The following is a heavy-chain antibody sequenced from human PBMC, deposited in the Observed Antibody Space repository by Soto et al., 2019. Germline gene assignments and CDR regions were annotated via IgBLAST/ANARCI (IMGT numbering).Heavy chain of an antibody. D-gene: IGHD3-3*01. CDR1: GGSVSSSIYY. V-gene: IGHV4-39*07. J-gene: IGHJ5*02. CDR3: ARGGIFGAPRWFDP. CDR2: INHSGST. Sequence: SETLSLTCTVSGGSVSSSIYYWGWVRQPPGKGLEWIGNINHSGSTNYNPSLKSRVTISVDTSKNQFSLKLSSVTAADTAVYYCARGGIFGAPRWFDPWGQGTLVTVSS.